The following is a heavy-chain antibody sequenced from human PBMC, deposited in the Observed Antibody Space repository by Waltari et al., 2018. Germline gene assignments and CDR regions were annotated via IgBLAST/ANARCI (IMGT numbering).Heavy chain of an antibody. V-gene: IGHV4-39*01. J-gene: IGHJ3*01. CDR1: GGSITTSRHS. Sequence: QLHLQESGPGLVKPSETLSLTCSVSGGSITTSRHSWGWLRQPPGKVREWTGTISYSGATYYNPSLRSRVTISLDTSKNQFSLKLNSVTAADTAVYYCATYVGASVGTAAFDVWGQGTMVTVSS. CDR2: ISYSGAT. CDR3: ATYVGASVGTAAFDV. D-gene: IGHD3-16*01.